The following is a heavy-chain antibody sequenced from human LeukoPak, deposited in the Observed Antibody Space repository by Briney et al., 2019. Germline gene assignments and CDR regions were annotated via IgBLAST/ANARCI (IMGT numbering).Heavy chain of an antibody. Sequence: PGGSLRLSCSASGFTFSSYAMHWVRQAPGKGLEYVSAISSNGGSTYYADSVKGRYTISRDNSKNTLYLQMSSLRAEDTAVYYCARVPYGSGTYTDYWGRGTLVTVSS. CDR3: ARVPYGSGTYTDY. V-gene: IGHV3-64D*06. J-gene: IGHJ4*02. CDR2: ISSNGGST. CDR1: GFTFSSYA. D-gene: IGHD3-10*01.